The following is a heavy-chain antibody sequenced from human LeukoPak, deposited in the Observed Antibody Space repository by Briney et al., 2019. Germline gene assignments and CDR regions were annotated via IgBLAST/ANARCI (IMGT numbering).Heavy chain of an antibody. CDR1: GFPFGDYS. CDR2: ISYEEKK. CDR3: ARQTPYSGSSVDF. Sequence: PGGSLRLSCAASGFPFGDYSMLWVRQAPGKGLEWVTLISYEEKKYYADSVRGRFTISRDNSRRTLSLQMNSLRPDDTAVYYCARQTPYSGSSVDFWGQGTLVTVSS. J-gene: IGHJ4*02. D-gene: IGHD6-6*01. V-gene: IGHV3-30*01.